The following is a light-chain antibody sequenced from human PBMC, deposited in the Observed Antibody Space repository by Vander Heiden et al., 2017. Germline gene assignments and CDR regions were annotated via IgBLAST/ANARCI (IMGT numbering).Light chain of an antibody. V-gene: IGKV4-1*01. CDR1: QSVLYSSNNKNY. CDR2: WAS. Sequence: DIVMTQYPDSLAVSLGERATINCKSSQSVLYSSNNKNYLAWYQQKPGQPPKLLISWASTRESGVPDRFSGSGSGTDFTLTISSLQAEDVAVYYCQQYYSTPWTFGQGTKVEIK. CDR3: QQYYSTPWT. J-gene: IGKJ1*01.